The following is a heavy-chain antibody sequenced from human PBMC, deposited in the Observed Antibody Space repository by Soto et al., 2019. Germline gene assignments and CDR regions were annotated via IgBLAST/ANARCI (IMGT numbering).Heavy chain of an antibody. CDR1: GGSISSYY. J-gene: IGHJ6*02. V-gene: IGHV4-59*01. CDR2: TYYSGST. Sequence: SETLSLTCTVSGGSISSYYWSWIRQPPGKGLEWIGYTYYSGSTNYNPSLKSRVTISVDTTKNQFSLKLSSVTAADTALYYCARGLRVFGVVPYYYYGMGVWGQGTTVSVSS. D-gene: IGHD3-3*01. CDR3: ARGLRVFGVVPYYYYGMGV.